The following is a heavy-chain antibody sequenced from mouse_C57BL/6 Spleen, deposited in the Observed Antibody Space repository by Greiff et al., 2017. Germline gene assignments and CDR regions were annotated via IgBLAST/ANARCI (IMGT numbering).Heavy chain of an antibody. D-gene: IGHD1-1*01. CDR2: IYPGDGDT. Sequence: QVQLQQSGAELVKPGASVKISCTASGYAFSSYWMNWVKQRPGKGLEWLGQIYPGDGDTNYNGKFKGKATLTADKSSRTAYMQLSSLTSEDSAVYFCAREGSSYFDYWGQGTTLTVSS. CDR1: GYAFSSYW. J-gene: IGHJ2*01. CDR3: AREGSSYFDY. V-gene: IGHV1-80*01.